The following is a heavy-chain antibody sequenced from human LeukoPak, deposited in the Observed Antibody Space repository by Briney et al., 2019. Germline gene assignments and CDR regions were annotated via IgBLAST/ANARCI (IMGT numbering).Heavy chain of an antibody. Sequence: SETLSLTCTVSGGSISNYYWGWIRQPPGEGLEWIGSIYYSGSTYYNPSLKSRVTISVDTSKNQFSLKLSSVTAADTAVYYCARGGRAAAGNWFDPWGQGTLVTVSS. CDR2: IYYSGST. CDR3: ARGGRAAAGNWFDP. J-gene: IGHJ5*02. V-gene: IGHV4-39*07. D-gene: IGHD6-13*01. CDR1: GGSISNYY.